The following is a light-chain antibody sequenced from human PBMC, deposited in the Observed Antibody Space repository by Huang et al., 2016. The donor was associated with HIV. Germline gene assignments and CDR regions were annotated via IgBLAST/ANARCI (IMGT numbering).Light chain of an antibody. Sequence: DVVLPQSPLSLSVTLGQPASISCRASESLVYSDGNTYLNWCHQRTGQAPRRLLYKLSSLDAGVPDRCSGSESGTNFTLKISRVEAEDVGIYYCMQGTLWPGTFGQGTKLEIK. CDR1: ESLVYSDGNTY. CDR2: KLS. J-gene: IGKJ2*01. CDR3: MQGTLWPGT. V-gene: IGKV2-30*01.